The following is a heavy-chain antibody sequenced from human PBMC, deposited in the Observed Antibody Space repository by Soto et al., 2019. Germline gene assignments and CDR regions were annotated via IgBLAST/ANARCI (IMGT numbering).Heavy chain of an antibody. Sequence: VGSLRLSCAASGFTFSSYAMSWVRQAPGKGLEWVSAISGSGGSTYYADSVKGRFTISRDNSKNTLYLQMNSLRAEDTAVYYCAKAPYGSGSYYPWGQRTLVTVSS. V-gene: IGHV3-23*01. CDR2: ISGSGGST. CDR3: AKAPYGSGSYYP. D-gene: IGHD3-10*01. J-gene: IGHJ5*02. CDR1: GFTFSSYA.